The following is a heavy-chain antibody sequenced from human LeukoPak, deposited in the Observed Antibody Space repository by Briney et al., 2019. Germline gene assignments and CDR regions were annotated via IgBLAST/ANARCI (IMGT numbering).Heavy chain of an antibody. J-gene: IGHJ4*02. D-gene: IGHD5-24*01. CDR1: GFTFSSYG. CDR3: ASHGGRWLQSQDD. CDR2: ISYDGSNK. V-gene: IGHV3-30*03. Sequence: GGSLRLSCAASGFTFSSYGMHWVRQAPGKGLEWVAVISYDGSNKYYADSVKGRFTISRDNSKNTLYLQMNSLRAEDTAVYYCASHGGRWLQSQDDWGQGTLVTVSS.